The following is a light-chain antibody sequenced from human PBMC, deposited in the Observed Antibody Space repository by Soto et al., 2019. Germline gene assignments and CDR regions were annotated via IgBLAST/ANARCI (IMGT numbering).Light chain of an antibody. CDR2: AAS. J-gene: IGKJ3*01. CDR3: QKCDYLPI. V-gene: IGKV3D-20*02. CDR1: QPVGNRY. Sequence: ETVLTQSPATLSLSPGERATLSCRASQPVGNRYVAWYQHKPGQAPRVLIHAASSRISGIPDRFSGSGSGTEFTLMISRLEPEDVATYYCQKCDYLPIFGPGTTVDFK.